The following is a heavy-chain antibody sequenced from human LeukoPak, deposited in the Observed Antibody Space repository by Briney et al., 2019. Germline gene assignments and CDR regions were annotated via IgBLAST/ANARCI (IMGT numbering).Heavy chain of an antibody. V-gene: IGHV4-4*07. CDR3: ARDSGTTGEVKFDP. CDR1: GGSISNLY. D-gene: IGHD3-10*01. Sequence: SETLSLTCSVSGGSISNLYLSWIRQPAGKGLEWIGRIYVSGRIDYNPPLRSRVTMSVDTSKNQLSLRVRSVTAADTGVYYCARDSGTTGEVKFDPWGQGTLVTVSS. J-gene: IGHJ5*02. CDR2: IYVSGRI.